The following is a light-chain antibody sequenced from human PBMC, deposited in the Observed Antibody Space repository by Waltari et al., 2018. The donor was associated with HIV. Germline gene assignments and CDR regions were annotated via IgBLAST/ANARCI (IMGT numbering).Light chain of an antibody. CDR2: DVS. Sequence: QSALTQPPSASGSPGQSVPISCTGPSSDIGAYNYVSCFQQHPGKAPKLMIFDVSKRPSGVPDRFSGSKSGNTASLTVSGLQAEDEADYYCASHAGSKDVFGGGTKLTVL. V-gene: IGLV2-8*01. CDR3: ASHAGSKDV. J-gene: IGLJ2*01. CDR1: SSDIGAYNY.